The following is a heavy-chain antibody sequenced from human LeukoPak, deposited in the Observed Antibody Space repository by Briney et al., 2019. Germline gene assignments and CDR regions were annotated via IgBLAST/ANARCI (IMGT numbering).Heavy chain of an antibody. Sequence: GGSLRLSCAASGFSFSYYGMSWVRQAPGKGLEWVSAIRGRGGSGRSTYYADSVKGRFTISRDDSKNTLYLEMSSLRAEDTAIYYCATSRYYYDSSGFLVDYWGQGTLVTVSS. V-gene: IGHV3-23*01. CDR2: IRGRGGSGRST. CDR3: ATSRYYYDSSGFLVDY. CDR1: GFSFSYYG. J-gene: IGHJ4*02. D-gene: IGHD3-22*01.